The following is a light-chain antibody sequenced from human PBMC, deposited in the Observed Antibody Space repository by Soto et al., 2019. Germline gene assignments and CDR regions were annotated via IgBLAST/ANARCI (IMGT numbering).Light chain of an antibody. V-gene: IGLV1-40*01. CDR2: GNS. CDR3: QSYDSSLRV. CDR1: SSNIGAGYD. Sequence: QSVLTQPPSVSGAPGQRVTISCTGSSSNIGAGYDVHWYQQLPGTAPKLLIYGNSNRPSGVPDRFSGSKSGTSACLAITGLQAEDEADYHCQSYDSSLRVFGTGTKVTVL. J-gene: IGLJ1*01.